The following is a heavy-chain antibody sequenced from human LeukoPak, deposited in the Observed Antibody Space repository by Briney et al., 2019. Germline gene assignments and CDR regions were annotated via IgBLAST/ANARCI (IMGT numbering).Heavy chain of an antibody. CDR3: ARDKTGATPLRAFDI. D-gene: IGHD1-1*01. CDR1: GASISSFY. V-gene: IGHV4-59*12. Sequence: SETLSLTCTVSGASISSFYWSWIRQPPGKGLEWVGYIHYSGNTNYNPSLKTRVTISRDMSKNQFSLKLSSVTAADTAVYYCARDKTGATPLRAFDIWGQGTMVTVSS. CDR2: IHYSGNT. J-gene: IGHJ3*02.